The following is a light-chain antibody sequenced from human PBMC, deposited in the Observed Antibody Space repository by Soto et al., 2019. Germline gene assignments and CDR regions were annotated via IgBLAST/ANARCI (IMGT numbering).Light chain of an antibody. Sequence: DVPMTQSPSTLSASVGARVIITCRASQNINIWLAWYQQRPGKAPKLLIYKTSSLESGVPSRFSGSGSGTEFTLTISSLETDDCAPYDCLQYNSYSYSFGQGTKLDIK. CDR1: QNINIW. CDR2: KTS. V-gene: IGKV1-5*03. CDR3: LQYNSYSYS. J-gene: IGKJ2*01.